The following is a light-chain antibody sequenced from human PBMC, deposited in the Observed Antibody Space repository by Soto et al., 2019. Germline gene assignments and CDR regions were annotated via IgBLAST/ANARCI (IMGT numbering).Light chain of an antibody. CDR3: QQYNNWPPIT. Sequence: EIVMTQSPATLSVSPGERATLSCRASQSVTSNFAWYQQKPGQAPRLLIYGAFTRATGIPARFSGSGSGTEFTLTISSLQSEDFAVYYWQQYNNWPPITFGQGTRLEI. CDR2: GAF. V-gene: IGKV3-15*01. J-gene: IGKJ5*01. CDR1: QSVTSN.